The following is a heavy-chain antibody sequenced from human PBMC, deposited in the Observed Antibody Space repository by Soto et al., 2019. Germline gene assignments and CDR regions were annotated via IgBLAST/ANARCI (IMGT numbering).Heavy chain of an antibody. CDR1: EFIFSRYS. J-gene: IGHJ4*02. Sequence: GGSPRLSFAVPEFIFSRYSMNWVRQAPGKGLEWVSSIGTSGSYIYDTDSVKGRFTISRDNTKDSLYLQMNSLRAEDTAIYYCARGSAFIGLDYWGQGTPVTVSS. V-gene: IGHV3-21*01. D-gene: IGHD1-26*01. CDR3: ARGSAFIGLDY. CDR2: IGTSGSYI.